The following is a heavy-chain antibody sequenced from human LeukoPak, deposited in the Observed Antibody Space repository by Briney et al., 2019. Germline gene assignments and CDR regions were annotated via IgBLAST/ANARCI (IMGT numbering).Heavy chain of an antibody. Sequence: GGSLRLSCAASGFTFSDYYMTWIRQAPGKGLEWVSYISGSASTIFYADSVKGRFTISRDNSKNTLYLQMNSLRAEDTAVYYCAKALSNDAFDIWGQGTMVTVSS. CDR2: ISGSASTI. CDR3: AKALSNDAFDI. J-gene: IGHJ3*02. D-gene: IGHD4-11*01. CDR1: GFTFSDYY. V-gene: IGHV3-11*01.